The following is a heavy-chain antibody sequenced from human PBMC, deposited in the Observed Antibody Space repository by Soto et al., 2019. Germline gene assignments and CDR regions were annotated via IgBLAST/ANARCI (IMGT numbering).Heavy chain of an antibody. J-gene: IGHJ4*02. CDR1: GFTFSPYA. CDR2: ISYDGNNK. D-gene: IGHD2-2*01. Sequence: QVQLVESGGGLVQPGRSLRLSCAASGFTFSPYAMHWVRQAPGKGLEWVAVISYDGNNKNYADSVKGRLAIARDNSRNTLYLQMNSRRAEDTAVYYSARASLDTPALDYWGQGTLVTVAS. V-gene: IGHV3-30*09. CDR3: ARASLDTPALDY.